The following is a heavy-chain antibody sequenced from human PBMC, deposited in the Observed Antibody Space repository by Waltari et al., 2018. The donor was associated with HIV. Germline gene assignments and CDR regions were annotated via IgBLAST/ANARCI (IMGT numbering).Heavy chain of an antibody. CDR1: GLTFRRYG. Sequence: QVQLVESGGGVVQPGGSLSLSCAACGLTFRRYGMPWVGQAPGKGLEWVAFIRYDGSNKYYGDSVEGRFTISGNNSKNTLYLKMNSLRAEDTAVYYCATGWYSSGWGFDYWGQGTLVTVSS. V-gene: IGHV3-30*02. CDR3: ATGWYSSGWGFDY. J-gene: IGHJ4*02. CDR2: IRYDGSNK. D-gene: IGHD6-19*01.